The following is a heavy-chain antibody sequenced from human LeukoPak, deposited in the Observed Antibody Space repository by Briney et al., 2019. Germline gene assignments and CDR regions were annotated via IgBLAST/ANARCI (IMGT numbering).Heavy chain of an antibody. CDR2: ISAYNGNT. D-gene: IGHD2-2*01. CDR3: ARVRVVPAAILDYYGMDV. J-gene: IGHJ6*02. V-gene: IGHV1-18*01. CDR1: GYTFTSYG. Sequence: GASVKVSCKASGYTFTSYGISWVRQAPGQGLEWMGWISAYNGNTNYAQKLQGRVTMTTDTSTSTAYMELRSLRSDDTAVYYCARVRVVPAAILDYYGMDVWGQGTTVTVSS.